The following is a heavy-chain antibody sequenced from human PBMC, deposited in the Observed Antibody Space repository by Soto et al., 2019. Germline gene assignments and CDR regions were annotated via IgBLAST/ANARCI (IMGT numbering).Heavy chain of an antibody. Sequence: LRLSCAASGFTFSSYGMHWVRQAPGKGLEWVAVISYDGSNKYYADSVKGRFTISRDNSKNTLYLQMNSLRAEDTAVYYCAKGGDSSGYYYVGYDYWGQGTLVTVSS. CDR1: GFTFSSYG. J-gene: IGHJ4*02. CDR2: ISYDGSNK. D-gene: IGHD3-22*01. V-gene: IGHV3-30*18. CDR3: AKGGDSSGYYYVGYDY.